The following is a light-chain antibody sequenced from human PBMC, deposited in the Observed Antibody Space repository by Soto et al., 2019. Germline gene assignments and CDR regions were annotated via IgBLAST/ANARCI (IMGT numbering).Light chain of an antibody. CDR3: QQYNSYWT. CDR2: DAS. CDR1: QSIRSW. Sequence: DIQVTHSPSLLSTSVGERVTITCRASQSIRSWLAWYQQKPGKAPKLLIYDASSLESGVPSRFSGSGSGTEFTLTISSLQPDDFATYYCQQYNSYWTFGQGTKVDVK. V-gene: IGKV1-5*01. J-gene: IGKJ1*01.